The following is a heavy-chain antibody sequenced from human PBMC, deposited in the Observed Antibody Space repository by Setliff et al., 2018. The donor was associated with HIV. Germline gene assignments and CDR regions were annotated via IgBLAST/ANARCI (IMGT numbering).Heavy chain of an antibody. J-gene: IGHJ4*02. D-gene: IGHD5-12*01. CDR1: GYTFSAYH. CDR2: INPNRGGT. Sequence: GASVKVSCKASGYTFSAYHMDWVRQAPGQGLEWMGRINPNRGGTNFAQKFQGRVTLTRDTSISTAHMELTRLTADDTAVYYCAFSKQMATMAFDYWGQGALVTVS. CDR3: AFSKQMATMAFDY. V-gene: IGHV1-2*06.